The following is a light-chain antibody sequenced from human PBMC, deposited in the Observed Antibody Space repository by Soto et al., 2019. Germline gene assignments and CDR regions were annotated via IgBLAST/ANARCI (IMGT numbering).Light chain of an antibody. CDR3: LQHNTFRWT. V-gene: IGKV1-17*01. CDR1: PGFRYA. J-gene: IGKJ1*01. Sequence: DIQMTQSPSSLSASVGDRVTITCRASPGFRYALGWYQQKPGKAPKRLIYSTSLLQSGVTSRFSGSGSGTEFTLTISRLHPEDFATYYCLQHNTFRWTFGQGTKVELK. CDR2: STS.